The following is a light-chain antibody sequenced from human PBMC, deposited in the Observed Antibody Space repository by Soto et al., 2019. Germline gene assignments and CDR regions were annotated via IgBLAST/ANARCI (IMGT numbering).Light chain of an antibody. CDR2: DDS. CDR1: NIGGKS. J-gene: IGLJ1*01. Sequence: SYELTQPPSVSVAPGQTARITCGGNNIGGKSVHWYQQKPGQAPVLVVYDDSDRPSGIPDRFSDSNSGDTATLTIRRVEAGDEADYYCHVWDSSDHYVFGTGTKVTVL. CDR3: HVWDSSDHYV. V-gene: IGLV3-21*02.